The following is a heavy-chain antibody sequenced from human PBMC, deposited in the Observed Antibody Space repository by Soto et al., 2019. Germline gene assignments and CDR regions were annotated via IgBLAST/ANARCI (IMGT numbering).Heavy chain of an antibody. V-gene: IGHV1-2*02. Sequence: ASVKVSCKASGYTFTSYYMHWVRKAPGQGLEWMGLINPNSGGTNYAQKFQGRVTMTRDTSISTAYMELSRLRSDDTAVYYCARAVGATDYFDYWGQGTLVTVSS. CDR1: GYTFTSYY. CDR3: ARAVGATDYFDY. D-gene: IGHD2-15*01. J-gene: IGHJ4*02. CDR2: INPNSGGT.